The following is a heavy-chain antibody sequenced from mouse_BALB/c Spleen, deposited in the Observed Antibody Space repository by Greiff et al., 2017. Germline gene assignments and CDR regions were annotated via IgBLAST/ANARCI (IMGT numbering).Heavy chain of an antibody. CDR2: IRNKANGYTT. CDR3: ARDKGDYYGSSYYAMDY. Sequence: EVQLVESGGGLVQPGGSLRLSCATSGFTFTDYYMSWVRQPPGKALEWLGFIRNKANGYTTEYSASVKGRFTISRDNSQSILYLQMNTLRAEDSATYYCARDKGDYYGSSYYAMDYWGQGTSVTVSS. D-gene: IGHD1-1*01. V-gene: IGHV7-3*02. J-gene: IGHJ4*01. CDR1: GFTFTDYY.